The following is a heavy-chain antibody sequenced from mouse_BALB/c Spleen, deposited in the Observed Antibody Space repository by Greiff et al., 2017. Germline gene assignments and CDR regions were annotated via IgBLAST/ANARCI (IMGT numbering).Heavy chain of an antibody. CDR2: IYWDDDK. CDR1: GFSLSTSGMG. J-gene: IGHJ4*01. Sequence: QVTLNVSGPGILQPSQTLSLTCSFSGFSLSTSGMGVSWIRQPSGKGLEWLAHIYWDDDKRYNPSLKSRLTISKDTSSNQVFLKITSVDTADTATYYCARRHYRYDGYAMDYWGQGTSVTVSS. V-gene: IGHV8-12*01. CDR3: ARRHYRYDGYAMDY. D-gene: IGHD2-14*01.